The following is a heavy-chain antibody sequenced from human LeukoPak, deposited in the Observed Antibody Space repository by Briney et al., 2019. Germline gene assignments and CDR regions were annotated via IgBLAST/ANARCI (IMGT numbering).Heavy chain of an antibody. CDR1: GFTFSSYA. Sequence: GGSLRLSCAASGFTFSSYAMSWVRQAPGKGLEWVSAISGSGGSTYYADSVKGRFTISGDNSKNTLYLQMNSLRAEDTAVYYCAKLRYYDSSGSDFDYWGQGTLVTVSS. CDR3: AKLRYYDSSGSDFDY. D-gene: IGHD3-22*01. CDR2: ISGSGGST. J-gene: IGHJ4*02. V-gene: IGHV3-23*01.